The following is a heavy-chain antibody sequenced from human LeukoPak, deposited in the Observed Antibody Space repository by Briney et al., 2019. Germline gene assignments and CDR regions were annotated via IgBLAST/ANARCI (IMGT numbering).Heavy chain of an antibody. Sequence: APVKVSCKASGYTFTSYYMHWVRQAPGQGLEWMGIINPSGGSTSYAQKFQGRVTMTRDTSTSTVYMELSSLRSEDTAVYYCARDSSGWAFDYWGQGTLVTVSS. CDR3: ARDSSGWAFDY. CDR1: GYTFTSYY. J-gene: IGHJ4*02. V-gene: IGHV1-46*01. D-gene: IGHD6-19*01. CDR2: INPSGGST.